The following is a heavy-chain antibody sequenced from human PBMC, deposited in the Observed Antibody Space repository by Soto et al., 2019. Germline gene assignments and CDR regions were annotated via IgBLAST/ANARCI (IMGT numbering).Heavy chain of an antibody. J-gene: IGHJ6*02. CDR2: IYYSGST. D-gene: IGHD6-13*01. CDR3: ARDLLVSSSFHYYYYGMDV. V-gene: IGHV4-31*03. Sequence: QVQLQESDPGLVKPSQTLSLTCTVSGGSISSGGFYWSWIRQHPGKGLEWIGYIYYSGSTYYNPSLKSRVTTSVDTSKNQFSLKLSSVTAADTAVYYCARDLLVSSSFHYYYYGMDVWGQGTTVTISS. CDR1: GGSISSGGFY.